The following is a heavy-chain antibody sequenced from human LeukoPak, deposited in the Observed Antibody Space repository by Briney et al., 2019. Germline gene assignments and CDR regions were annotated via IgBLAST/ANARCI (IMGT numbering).Heavy chain of an antibody. CDR2: IYHSGNT. CDR3: AGHHSSGWPLDY. J-gene: IGHJ4*02. D-gene: IGHD6-19*01. V-gene: IGHV4-59*01. Sequence: SETLSLTCSVPIDSITSYYWSWIRQPPGKGLEWIGFIYHSGNTNYNPSLATRVTMSVDTSKTQITLRLSSVTAADTAVYYCAGHHSSGWPLDYWGQGTLVTVSS. CDR1: IDSITSYY.